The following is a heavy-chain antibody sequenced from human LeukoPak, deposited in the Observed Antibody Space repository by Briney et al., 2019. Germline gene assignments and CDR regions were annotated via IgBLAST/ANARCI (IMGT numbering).Heavy chain of an antibody. D-gene: IGHD5-12*01. CDR1: GYTFTGYY. CDR3: ARDAGRGYGPYYYFDY. CDR2: INPNSGGT. J-gene: IGHJ4*02. V-gene: IGHV1-2*02. Sequence: ASVKVSCKASGYTFTGYYMHWVRQAPGQGLEWMGWINPNSGGTNYAQKFQGRVTMTRDTSISTAYMELSRLRSDDTAVYYCARDAGRGYGPYYYFDYWGQGTLVTVSS.